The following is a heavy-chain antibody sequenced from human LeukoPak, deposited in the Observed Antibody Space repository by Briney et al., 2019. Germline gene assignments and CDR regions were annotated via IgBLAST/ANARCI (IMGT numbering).Heavy chain of an antibody. CDR3: TRDRAGVTLFDY. D-gene: IGHD3-10*01. CDR1: GYTFTGYY. CDR2: INPNSGGT. J-gene: IGHJ4*02. Sequence: GASVKVSCKASGYTFTGYYMHWVRQAPGQGLEWMGWINPNSGGTNYAQKFQGRVTMTRDTSISTAYMELSRLRSDDTAVYYCTRDRAGVTLFDYWGQGTLVTVSS. V-gene: IGHV1-2*02.